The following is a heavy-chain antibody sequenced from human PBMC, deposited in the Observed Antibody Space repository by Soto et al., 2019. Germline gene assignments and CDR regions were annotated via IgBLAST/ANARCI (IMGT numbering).Heavy chain of an antibody. D-gene: IGHD2-15*01. CDR1: GYPFTDYY. CDR2: INPDNGGT. V-gene: IGHV1-2*04. Sequence: QVQLVQSGAEVKKPGASVKVSSKTSGYPFTDYYVHWVRQAPRHALEGMGWINPDNGGTTYAQKFPDWVTLTRDTSLNTTYMALVRLKSDDTAVYYCAGGRMTTATVVGDLDPWGQGTLVSVSS. CDR3: AGGRMTTATVVGDLDP. J-gene: IGHJ5*02.